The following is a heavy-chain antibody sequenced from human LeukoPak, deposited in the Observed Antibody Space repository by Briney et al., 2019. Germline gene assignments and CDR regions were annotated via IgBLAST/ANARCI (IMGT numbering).Heavy chain of an antibody. J-gene: IGHJ6*02. Sequence: MASETLSPTCTVSGGSIGLYYWAWIRQPPGKGLEWIGYIFHTGSTNYNPSLKSRLTISVDTSRNQFSLRLSSVTAADTAVYYCARHQHAGREHYYGIDVWGQGTTVSISS. D-gene: IGHD1-26*01. CDR2: IFHTGST. CDR1: GGSIGLYY. CDR3: ARHQHAGREHYYGIDV. V-gene: IGHV4-59*08.